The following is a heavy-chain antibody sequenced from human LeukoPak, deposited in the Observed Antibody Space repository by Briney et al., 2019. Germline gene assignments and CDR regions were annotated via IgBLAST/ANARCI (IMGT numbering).Heavy chain of an antibody. CDR2: IIPILGIA. Sequence: SVKVSCKACGGTFSSYAISWVRQGPGQGLEWMGRIIPILGIANYAQKFQGRVTITADKSTSTAYMELRSLRSEDTAVYYCARDRYSSGWYGPVDAFHIWGQGTMVTVSS. V-gene: IGHV1-69*04. CDR1: GGTFSSYA. D-gene: IGHD6-19*01. J-gene: IGHJ3*02. CDR3: ARDRYSSGWYGPVDAFHI.